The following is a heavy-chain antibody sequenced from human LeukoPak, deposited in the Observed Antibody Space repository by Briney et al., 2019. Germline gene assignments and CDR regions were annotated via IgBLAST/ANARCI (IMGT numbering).Heavy chain of an antibody. CDR2: IYTSGST. V-gene: IGHV4-4*07. J-gene: IGHJ6*03. D-gene: IGHD2-2*01. CDR3: AREAEDIVVVPAATYYYYYYMDV. CDR1: GGSISSYY. Sequence: PSETLSLTCTVSGGSISSYYWSWIRQPAGKGLEWLGRIYTSGSTNYNPSLKSRVTMSVDTSKNQFSLKLSSVTAADTAVYYCAREAEDIVVVPAATYYYYYYMDVWGKGTTVTVSS.